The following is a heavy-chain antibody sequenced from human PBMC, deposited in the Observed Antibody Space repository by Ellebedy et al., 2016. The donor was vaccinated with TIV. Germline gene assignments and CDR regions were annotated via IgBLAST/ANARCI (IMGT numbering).Heavy chain of an antibody. CDR2: INPNSGGT. V-gene: IGHV1-2*02. D-gene: IGHD3-10*01. Sequence: ASVKVSCXASGYTFTGYYMHWVRQAPGQGLEWMGWINPNSGGTNYAQKFQGRVTMTRDTSISTAYMELSRLRSDDTAVYYCARDATMVELNWFDPWGQGTLVTVSS. CDR1: GYTFTGYY. CDR3: ARDATMVELNWFDP. J-gene: IGHJ5*02.